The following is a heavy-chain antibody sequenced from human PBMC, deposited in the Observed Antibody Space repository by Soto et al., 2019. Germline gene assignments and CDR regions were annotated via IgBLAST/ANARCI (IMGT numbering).Heavy chain of an antibody. D-gene: IGHD6-13*01. V-gene: IGHV4-39*01. CDR3: ARRERAAGTDWWFDP. J-gene: IGHJ5*02. Sequence: SETRSRTCTVSDCAISSSRFHCRWMRQPPGKGLAGIGSIYDSGSTYYSPSLKSRDTISVDTSKNQFSLTLSSVTAADTAVYYCARRERAAGTDWWFDPWGQGTLVTVSS. CDR1: DCAISSSRFH. CDR2: IYDSGST.